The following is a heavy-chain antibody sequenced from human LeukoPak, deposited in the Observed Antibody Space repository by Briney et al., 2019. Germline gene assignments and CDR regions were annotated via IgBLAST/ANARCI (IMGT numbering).Heavy chain of an antibody. CDR2: ISYFGST. CDR1: GFTFSRYA. Sequence: PGGSLRLSCAASGFTFSRYAIHWVRQAPGKGLEWVTVISYFGSTHYLPSVEGRFTISRDNSRKTLYLQMNSLRAEDTAVYYCARDLNLLAAAGTGGFDYWGQGTLVTVSS. J-gene: IGHJ4*02. D-gene: IGHD6-13*01. CDR3: ARDLNLLAAAGTGGFDY. V-gene: IGHV3-30-3*01.